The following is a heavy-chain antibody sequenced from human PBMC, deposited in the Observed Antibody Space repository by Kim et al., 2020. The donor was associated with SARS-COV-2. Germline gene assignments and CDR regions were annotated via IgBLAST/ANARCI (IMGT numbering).Heavy chain of an antibody. J-gene: IGHJ6*02. D-gene: IGHD3-10*01. V-gene: IGHV3-23*01. CDR3: AKAKLRGDSYYCYYGMDV. CDR1: GFSFSSYA. CDR2: VSGSGGRT. Sequence: GGSLRLSCAASGFSFSSYAMSWVRQTPGKGLEWVSGVSGSGGRTYFADSVKSRFTISRDNSKNTLYLQMNNLRAEDTAVYYCAKAKLRGDSYYCYYGMDVWGQGTTVTVSS.